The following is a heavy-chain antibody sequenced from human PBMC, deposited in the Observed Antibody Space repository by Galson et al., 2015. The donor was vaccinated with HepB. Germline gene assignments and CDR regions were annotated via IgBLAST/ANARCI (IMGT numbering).Heavy chain of an antibody. V-gene: IGHV3-23*01. CDR2: ISGSGGST. Sequence: SLRLSCAASGFTFSSYAMSWVRQAPGKGLEWVSAISGSGGSTYYADSVKGRFTISRDNAKNSLYLQMNSLRAEDTAVYYCARDLSWFGEYYYYYGMDVWGQGTTVTVSS. CDR1: GFTFSSYA. CDR3: ARDLSWFGEYYYYYGMDV. D-gene: IGHD3-10*01. J-gene: IGHJ6*02.